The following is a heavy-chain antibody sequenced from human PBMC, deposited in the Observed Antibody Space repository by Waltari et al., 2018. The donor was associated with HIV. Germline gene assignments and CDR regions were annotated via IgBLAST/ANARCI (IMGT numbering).Heavy chain of an antibody. CDR3: VKEHQYSHSWYSYYGMDV. CDR1: GFTFSNYG. D-gene: IGHD6-13*01. Sequence: EVQVLESGGALVQPGGSLRLSCAASGFTFSNYGMSWVRQAPGKGLEWVSTISGSGGSTYYADSGKGRSTVSRDNSKNTLYLQMNSLRAEDTAVYFCVKEHQYSHSWYSYYGMDVWGQGTTVTVSS. J-gene: IGHJ6*02. CDR2: ISGSGGST. V-gene: IGHV3-23*01.